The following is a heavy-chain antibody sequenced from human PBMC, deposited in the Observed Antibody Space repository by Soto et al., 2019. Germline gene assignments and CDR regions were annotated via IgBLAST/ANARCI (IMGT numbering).Heavy chain of an antibody. CDR2: IYPADSDT. CDR1: GYRFTNYW. V-gene: IGHV5-51*01. CDR3: ATGILGFYFDS. J-gene: IGHJ4*02. Sequence: GESLKISCKASGYRFTNYWIGWVRQRPGKGLEWMGFIYPADSDTRYSPSSQGQVTFSVDTSTATASLQWNSLKASDTAIYFCATGILGFYFDSWGQGTQVTVSS.